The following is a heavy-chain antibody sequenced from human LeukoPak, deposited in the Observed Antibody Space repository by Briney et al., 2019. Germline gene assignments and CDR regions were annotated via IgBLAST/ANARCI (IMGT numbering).Heavy chain of an antibody. D-gene: IGHD6-19*01. CDR2: ISNSGDSP. CDR3: AKHGPVAGIFRAFDF. Sequence: GGSLRLSCAAPGFTFTTYAMSWVRQAPGKGLEWVSAISNSGDSPYYADSVKGRFTISRDNSKNTLYLQINSLRAEDTAVYYCAKHGPVAGIFRAFDFWGQGTLVTVSS. J-gene: IGHJ4*02. CDR1: GFTFTTYA. V-gene: IGHV3-23*01.